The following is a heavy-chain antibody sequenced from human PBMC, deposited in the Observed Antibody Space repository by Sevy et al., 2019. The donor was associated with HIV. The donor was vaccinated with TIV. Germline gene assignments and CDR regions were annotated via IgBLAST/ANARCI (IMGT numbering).Heavy chain of an antibody. CDR1: GFTFSSYA. CDR3: AKDTDSSSWSMGYYFDY. V-gene: IGHV3-23*01. Sequence: GGSLRLSCAASGFTFSSYAMSWVRQAPGKGLEWVSAISGSGGSTYYTDSVKGRFTISRDNSKNTLYLQMNSLRAEDTAVYYCAKDTDSSSWSMGYYFDYWGQGTLVTVSS. J-gene: IGHJ4*02. CDR2: ISGSGGST. D-gene: IGHD6-13*01.